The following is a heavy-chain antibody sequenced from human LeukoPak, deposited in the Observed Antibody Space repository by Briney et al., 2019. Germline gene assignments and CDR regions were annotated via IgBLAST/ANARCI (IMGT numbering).Heavy chain of an antibody. CDR2: ISGSGGST. J-gene: IGHJ6*02. Sequence: GGSLRLSCAASGFTFSSYAMSWVRQAPGKGLEWVSAISGSGGSTYYADSVKGRFTISRDNSKNTLYLQMNSLRAEDTAVYYCAKSIAVADPYYYGMDVWGQGTTVTVS. V-gene: IGHV3-23*01. CDR3: AKSIAVADPYYYGMDV. CDR1: GFTFSSYA. D-gene: IGHD6-19*01.